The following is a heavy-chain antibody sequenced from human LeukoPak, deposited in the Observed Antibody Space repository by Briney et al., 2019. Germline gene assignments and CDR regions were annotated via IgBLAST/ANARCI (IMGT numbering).Heavy chain of an antibody. Sequence: GGSLRLSCAASGFTFSSYAMSWVRQAPGKGLGWVSGISGAGGSTYYADSVKGRFTISRDNSKDTLYLQMNSLRAEDTAIYYCVRAMDVWGQGTTITVSS. V-gene: IGHV3-23*01. CDR1: GFTFSSYA. CDR3: VRAMDV. J-gene: IGHJ6*02. CDR2: ISGAGGST.